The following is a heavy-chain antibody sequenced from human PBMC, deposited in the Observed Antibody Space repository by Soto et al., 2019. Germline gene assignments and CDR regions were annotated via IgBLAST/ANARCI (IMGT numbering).Heavy chain of an antibody. CDR3: ARGGERWLLDY. J-gene: IGHJ4*02. V-gene: IGHV3-30-3*01. D-gene: IGHD3-16*01. CDR2: ISYDGSNK. Sequence: GGSLRLSCAASGFTFSSYAMHWVRQAPGKGLEWVAVISYDGSNKYYADSVKGRFTISRDNSKNTLYLQMNSLRAEDTAVYYCARGGERWLLDYWGQGTLVTVSS. CDR1: GFTFSSYA.